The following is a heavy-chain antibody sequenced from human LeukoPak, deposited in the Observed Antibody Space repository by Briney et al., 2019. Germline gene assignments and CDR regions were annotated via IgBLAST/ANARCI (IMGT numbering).Heavy chain of an antibody. Sequence: PGGSLRLSCVVSGFTLSSDWMSWVRQAPGKGLEWVANIKKDGIEKYYVESVKGRFTISRDNAKNSLSLQMNSLRAEDTAVYYCARGRYSSRSGGYYFDIWGQGTLVTASS. CDR2: IKKDGIEK. CDR3: ARGRYSSRSGGYYFDI. J-gene: IGHJ4*02. D-gene: IGHD2-2*01. CDR1: GFTLSSDW. V-gene: IGHV3-7*01.